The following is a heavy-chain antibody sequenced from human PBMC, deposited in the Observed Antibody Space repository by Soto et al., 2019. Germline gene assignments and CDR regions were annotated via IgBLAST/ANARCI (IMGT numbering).Heavy chain of an antibody. CDR3: AKEDVWFAKDY. CDR2: ISHDGSDK. D-gene: IGHD3-10*01. J-gene: IGHJ4*02. V-gene: IGHV3-30*18. CDR1: GFTFSGYG. Sequence: PGGCLRLSCVASGFTFSGYGMHWVRQAPGKGLEWLAVISHDGSDKYYADSVRGRFTISRDNSENTLYLQMNSLRPEYTAVYYCAKEDVWFAKDYWGQGTLVTVSS.